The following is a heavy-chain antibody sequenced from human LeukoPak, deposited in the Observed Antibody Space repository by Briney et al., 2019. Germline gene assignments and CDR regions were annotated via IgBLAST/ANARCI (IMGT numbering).Heavy chain of an antibody. CDR1: GYTFTSYY. Sequence: ASVKVSCKASGYTFTSYYMHWVRQAPGQGLEWMGIINPSGGSTSYAQKFQGRVTMTRDMSTSTVYMELSSLRPEDTAMYYCARERGQLVDYWGQGTLVTVSS. D-gene: IGHD6-6*01. V-gene: IGHV1-46*01. J-gene: IGHJ4*02. CDR2: INPSGGST. CDR3: ARERGQLVDY.